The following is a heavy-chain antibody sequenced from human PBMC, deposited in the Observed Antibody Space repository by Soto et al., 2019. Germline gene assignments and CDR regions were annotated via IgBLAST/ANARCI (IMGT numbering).Heavy chain of an antibody. J-gene: IGHJ5*02. CDR3: ARGCRESTIFCAGGWFDP. CDR1: GGSISSGGYS. D-gene: IGHD3-9*01. Sequence: SETLSLTCAVSGGSISSGGYSWSWIRQPPGKGLEWIGYIYHSGSTYYNPSLKSRVTISVDRSKNQFSLKLSSVTAADTAVYYCARGCRESTIFCAGGWFDPWGQGTLVTVS. V-gene: IGHV4-30-2*01. CDR2: IYHSGST.